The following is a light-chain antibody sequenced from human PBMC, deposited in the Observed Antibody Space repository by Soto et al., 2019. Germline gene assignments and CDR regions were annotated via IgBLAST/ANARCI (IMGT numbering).Light chain of an antibody. CDR1: SSKMGSNT. CDR2: TND. CDR3: AVWDDSLNGHV. V-gene: IGLV1-44*01. Sequence: QSVLTQPPSASGTPGQTVTISCYGSSSKMGSNTVHWFQQFPGTAPKLLIYTNDQRPSGVPDRSSGSNSGTSASLAISGLQSEDEADYYCAVWDDSLNGHVFGAGTKVT. J-gene: IGLJ1*01.